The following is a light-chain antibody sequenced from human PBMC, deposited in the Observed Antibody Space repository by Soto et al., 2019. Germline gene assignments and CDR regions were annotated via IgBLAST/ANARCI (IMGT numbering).Light chain of an antibody. V-gene: IGKV1-8*01. CDR3: QQYYSYPRT. J-gene: IGKJ4*01. CDR1: QGISSY. CDR2: AAS. Sequence: AIRMTQSPSSFSASTGDGVTITCRASQGISSYLAWYQQKPGKAPKLLIYAASTLQSGVPSRFSGSGSGTDFTLTISCLQSEDFATYYCQQYYSYPRTFGGGTKVEIK.